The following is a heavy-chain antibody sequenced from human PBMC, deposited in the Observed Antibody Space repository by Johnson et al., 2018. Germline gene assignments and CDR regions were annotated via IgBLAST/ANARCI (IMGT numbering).Heavy chain of an antibody. D-gene: IGHD6-19*01. CDR3: AKDRRAYSSGTGGAFDI. CDR2: LYSGGST. J-gene: IGHJ3*02. Sequence: VQLVEFGGGLIQXGGSXRLXCAASGFTVSSNYMSWVRQAPGTGLEWVSILYSGGSTYYADSVTGLFTISRENSKNTLYLQMNSLRAEDTAVYYCAKDRRAYSSGTGGAFDIWGQGTMVTVSS. CDR1: GFTVSSNY. V-gene: IGHV3-53*01.